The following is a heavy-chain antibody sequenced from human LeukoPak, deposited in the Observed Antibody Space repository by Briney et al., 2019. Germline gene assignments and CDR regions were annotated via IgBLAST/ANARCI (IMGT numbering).Heavy chain of an antibody. Sequence: LTGGSLRLSCAASGFTFSSHDMHWVRQHTGKCLEWVSVIGTAGNTYYTASVKGRFTISRENAKNSLYLQMDNLRAEDTAVYYCARSKSYSSGWTDFDCWGQGTLVTVSS. V-gene: IGHV3-13*01. CDR1: GFTFSSHD. CDR2: IGTAGNT. CDR3: ARSKSYSSGWTDFDC. J-gene: IGHJ4*02. D-gene: IGHD6-19*01.